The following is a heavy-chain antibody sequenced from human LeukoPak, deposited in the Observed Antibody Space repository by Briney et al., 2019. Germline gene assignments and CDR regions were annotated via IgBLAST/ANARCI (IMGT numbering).Heavy chain of an antibody. CDR3: AGEPATTTVTYPFFDY. CDR1: GYTFTSYY. CDR2: INPSGGST. V-gene: IGHV1-46*01. D-gene: IGHD4-17*01. Sequence: ASVKASCKASGYTFTSYYMHWVRQAPGQGLEWMGIINPSGGSTTYAQKFQGRVTMTRDTSTSTVYMELSSLRSEDTAVYYCAGEPATTTVTYPFFDYWGQGTLVTVSS. J-gene: IGHJ4*02.